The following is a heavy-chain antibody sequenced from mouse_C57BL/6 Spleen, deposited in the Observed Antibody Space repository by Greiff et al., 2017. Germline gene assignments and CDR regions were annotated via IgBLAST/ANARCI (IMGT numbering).Heavy chain of an antibody. CDR3: ARPSTVSRGGYLDV. Sequence: QVQLQQSGPELVKPGASVKISCKASGYAFSSSWMNWVKQRPGKGLEWIGRIYPGDGDTNYNGKFKGKATLTADKSSSTAYMQLSSLTSEDSAVCFCARPSTVSRGGYLDVWGTGTTVTVSS. J-gene: IGHJ1*03. D-gene: IGHD1-1*01. CDR1: GYAFSSSW. CDR2: IYPGDGDT. V-gene: IGHV1-82*01.